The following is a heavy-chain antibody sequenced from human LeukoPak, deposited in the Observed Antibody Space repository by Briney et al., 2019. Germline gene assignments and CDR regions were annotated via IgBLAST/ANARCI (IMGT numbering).Heavy chain of an antibody. D-gene: IGHD2-2*01. Sequence: PGRSLRLPCAASGFTFSSYAMSWVRQAPGKGLEWVSAISGSGGSTYYADSVKGRFTISRDNSKNTLYLQMNSLRAEDTAVYYCAKAGAVVVPAATRWFDPWGQGTLVTVSS. J-gene: IGHJ5*02. V-gene: IGHV3-23*01. CDR3: AKAGAVVVPAATRWFDP. CDR2: ISGSGGST. CDR1: GFTFSSYA.